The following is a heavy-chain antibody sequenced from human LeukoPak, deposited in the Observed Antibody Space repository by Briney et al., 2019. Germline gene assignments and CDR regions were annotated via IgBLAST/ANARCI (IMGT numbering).Heavy chain of an antibody. CDR2: IYTSGST. Sequence: PSETLSLTCTVSGGSISSYYWSWIRQPAGKGLEWIGRIYTSGSTNYNPSLKSRVTMSVDTSKNQFSLKLSSVTAADTAVYYCARGPADDIAVVTAHYNWFDPWGQGTLVTVSS. D-gene: IGHD2-21*02. CDR1: GGSISSYY. V-gene: IGHV4-4*07. J-gene: IGHJ5*02. CDR3: ARGPADDIAVVTAHYNWFDP.